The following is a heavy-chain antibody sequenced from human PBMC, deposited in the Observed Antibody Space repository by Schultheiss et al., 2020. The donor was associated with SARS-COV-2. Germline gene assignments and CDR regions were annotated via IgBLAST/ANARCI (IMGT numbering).Heavy chain of an antibody. D-gene: IGHD2-2*03. CDR3: ASWSGYCSSTSCYDPVDY. J-gene: IGHJ4*02. V-gene: IGHV4-59*05. CDR2: IYYSGST. Sequence: SETLSLTCTVSGGSISSYYWSWIRQPPGKGLEWIGSIYYSGSTYYNPSLKSRVTISVDTSKNQFSLKLSSVTAADTAVYYCASWSGYCSSTSCYDPVDYWGQGTLVTVSS. CDR1: GGSISSYY.